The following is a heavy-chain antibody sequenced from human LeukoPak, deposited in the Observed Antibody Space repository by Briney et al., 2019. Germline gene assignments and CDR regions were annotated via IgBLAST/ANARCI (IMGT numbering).Heavy chain of an antibody. CDR1: GYTFISYG. J-gene: IGHJ4*02. CDR3: ARDPPPDDYYDSSGYRLFDY. Sequence: ASVKVSCKASGYTFISYGISWVRQAPGQGLEWMGWISAYNGNTNYAQKLQGRVTMTTDTSTSTAYMELRSLRSDDTAVYYCARDPPPDDYYDSSGYRLFDYWGQGTLVTVSS. CDR2: ISAYNGNT. V-gene: IGHV1-18*01. D-gene: IGHD3-22*01.